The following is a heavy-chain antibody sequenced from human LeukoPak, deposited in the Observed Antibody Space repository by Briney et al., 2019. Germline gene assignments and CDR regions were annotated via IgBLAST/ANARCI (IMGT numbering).Heavy chain of an antibody. CDR3: ARDFRDPIVGAHFDY. J-gene: IGHJ4*02. V-gene: IGHV4-30-4*01. CDR1: GVSISSGDYY. Sequence: SETLSLTCTVSGVSISSGDYYWSWIRQPPGKGLEWIGYIYYSGSTYYNPSLKSRVTISVDTSKNQFSLKLSSVTAADTAVYYCARDFRDPIVGAHFDYWGQGTLVTVSS. CDR2: IYYSGST. D-gene: IGHD1-26*01.